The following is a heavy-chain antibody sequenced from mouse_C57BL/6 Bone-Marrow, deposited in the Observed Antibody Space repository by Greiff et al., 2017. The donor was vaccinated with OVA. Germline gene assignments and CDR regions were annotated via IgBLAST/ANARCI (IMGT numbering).Heavy chain of an antibody. CDR3: ASPYYYGSSYSWFAY. J-gene: IGHJ3*01. Sequence: EVQLVESGGGLVQPGGSLKLSCAASGFTFSDYGMAWVRQAPRKGPEWVAFISNLADSIYYADTVTGRFTISRENAKNTLYLEMSSLRSEDTAMYYCASPYYYGSSYSWFAYWGQGTLVTVSA. CDR1: GFTFSDYG. D-gene: IGHD1-1*01. CDR2: ISNLADSI. V-gene: IGHV5-15*01.